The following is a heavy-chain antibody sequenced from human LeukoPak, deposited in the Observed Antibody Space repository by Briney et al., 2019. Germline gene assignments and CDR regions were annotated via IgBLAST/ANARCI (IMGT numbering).Heavy chain of an antibody. D-gene: IGHD5-18*01. Sequence: ASVKVSCKASGYTFTSYYMHWVRQAPGQGLEWMGGFDPEDGETIYAQKFQGRVTITADESTSTAYMELSSLRSEDTAVYYCARDRGWAGYSYGFYYWGQGTLVTVSS. V-gene: IGHV1-46*01. CDR3: ARDRGWAGYSYGFYY. J-gene: IGHJ4*02. CDR1: GYTFTSYY. CDR2: FDPEDGET.